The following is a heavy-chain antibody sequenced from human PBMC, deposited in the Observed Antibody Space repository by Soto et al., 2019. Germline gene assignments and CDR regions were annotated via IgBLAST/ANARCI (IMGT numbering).Heavy chain of an antibody. D-gene: IGHD3-3*01. CDR3: ARGLIFWSGYYYDY. CDR1: GFTFSSYG. V-gene: IGHV3-33*01. J-gene: IGHJ4*02. CDR2: IWYDGSNK. Sequence: GGSLRLSCAASGFTFSSYGMHWVRQTPGKGLEWVAVIWYDGSNKYYADSVKGRFTISRDNSKNTLYLQMNSLRAEDTAVYYCARGLIFWSGYYYDYWGQGTLVTVSS.